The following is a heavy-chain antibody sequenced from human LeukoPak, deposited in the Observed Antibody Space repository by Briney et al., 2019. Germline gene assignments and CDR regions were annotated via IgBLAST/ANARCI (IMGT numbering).Heavy chain of an antibody. CDR1: GFTFSSYS. CDR2: ISSSSSTI. Sequence: GGSPRLSCAASGFTFSSYSMNWVRQAPGKGLEWVSYISSSSSTIYYADSVKGRFTISRDNAKNSLYLQMNSLRAEDTAVYYCARDSPTYYYGSGSYYPFDYWGQGTLVTVSS. V-gene: IGHV3-48*01. D-gene: IGHD3-10*01. CDR3: ARDSPTYYYGSGSYYPFDY. J-gene: IGHJ4*02.